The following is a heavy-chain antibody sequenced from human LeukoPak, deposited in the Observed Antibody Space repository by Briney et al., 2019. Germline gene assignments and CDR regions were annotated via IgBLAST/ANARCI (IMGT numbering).Heavy chain of an antibody. CDR1: GGTFSSYA. CDR2: IIPIFGPA. V-gene: IGHV1-69*05. CDR3: ARGPDYYDSSGYLKY. Sequence: ASVKVSCKASGGTFSSYAISWVRQAPGQGLEWMGGIIPIFGPANYAQKFQGRVTITTDESTSTAYMELSSLRSEDTAVYYCARGPDYYDSSGYLKYWGQGTLVTVSS. J-gene: IGHJ4*02. D-gene: IGHD3-22*01.